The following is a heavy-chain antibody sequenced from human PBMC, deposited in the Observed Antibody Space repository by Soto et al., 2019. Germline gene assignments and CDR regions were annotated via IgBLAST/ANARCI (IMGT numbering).Heavy chain of an antibody. CDR2: IYYSGST. CDR1: GGSISSYY. V-gene: IGHV4-39*01. J-gene: IGHJ4*02. CDR3: ARLPGDIVVVPAATDVN. Sequence: SETLSLTCTVSGGSISSYYWGWIRQPPGKGLEWIGSIYYSGSTYYNPSLKSRVTISVDTSKNQFSLKLSSVTAADTAVYYCARLPGDIVVVPAATDVNWGQGTLVTVSS. D-gene: IGHD2-2*01.